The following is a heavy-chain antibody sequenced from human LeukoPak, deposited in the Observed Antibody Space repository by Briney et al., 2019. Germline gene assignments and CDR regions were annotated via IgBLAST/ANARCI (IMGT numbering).Heavy chain of an antibody. Sequence: GGSLRLSCAASGFTSSSYWMSWVRQAPGKGLEWVASITQDGSETYYADSVKGRFTLSRDNAKNSLYLQMNSLRAEDTAVYYCARKRDSRWDLDLWGPGTLVTVS. V-gene: IGHV3-7*01. CDR3: ARKRDSRWDLDL. J-gene: IGHJ2*01. CDR2: ITQDGSET. CDR1: GFTSSSYW. D-gene: IGHD4-11*01.